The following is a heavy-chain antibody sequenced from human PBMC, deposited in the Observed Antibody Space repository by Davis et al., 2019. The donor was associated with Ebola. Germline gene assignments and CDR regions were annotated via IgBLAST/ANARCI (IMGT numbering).Heavy chain of an antibody. CDR1: GFTFGDYV. V-gene: IGHV3-43D*04. CDR3: AKDTSNIWFDI. D-gene: IGHD2/OR15-2a*01. CDR2: ISWDGGGT. J-gene: IGHJ3*02. Sequence: GGSLRLSCAASGFTFGDYVMHWVRQPPGKGLEWVSLISWDGGGTYYADSVKGRFTISRDNSKNTLYLQMNGLRVEDTAIYYCAKDTSNIWFDIWGQGTVVTVSS.